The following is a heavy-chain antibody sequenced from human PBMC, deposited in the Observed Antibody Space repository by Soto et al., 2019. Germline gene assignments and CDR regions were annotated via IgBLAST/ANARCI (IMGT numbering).Heavy chain of an antibody. Sequence: SVKVSCKASGGTFSTYGMNWVRLAPGQGLEWMGGIIPKFGTTNYAQKFQGRVTITADESTNTAYMELNYLRSEDTAVYFCARELAPYYGGNPLPLASGGQGPLVTVPS. CDR3: ARELAPYYGGNPLPLAS. V-gene: IGHV1-69*13. CDR2: IIPKFGTT. J-gene: IGHJ4*02. CDR1: GGTFSTYG. D-gene: IGHD4-17*01.